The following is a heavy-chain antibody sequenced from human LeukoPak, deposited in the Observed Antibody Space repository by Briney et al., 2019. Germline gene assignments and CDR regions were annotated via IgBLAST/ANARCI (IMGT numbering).Heavy chain of an antibody. D-gene: IGHD3-10*02. Sequence: PGGSLRLSCAASGFTFSNNAMHWVRQAPGKGLEWVALISYDATNKYYGDSVKGRFTISRDNAKNSLYLQMNSLRAEDTAVYYCAELGITMIGGVWGKGTTVTISS. J-gene: IGHJ6*04. V-gene: IGHV3-30*04. CDR2: ISYDATNK. CDR3: AELGITMIGGV. CDR1: GFTFSNNA.